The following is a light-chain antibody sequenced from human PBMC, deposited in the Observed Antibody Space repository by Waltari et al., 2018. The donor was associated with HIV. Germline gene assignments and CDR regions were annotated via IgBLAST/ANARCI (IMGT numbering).Light chain of an antibody. CDR2: DVT. CDR3: TSFTSSSAWL. Sequence: QSALPHPASVSGSLGQSIPFSCTGTSSALGCYAYVSWYQQRPGKAPQIIIFDVTNRPSGVSDRFSGSKSGNTASLTISGLQAEDEADYYCTSFTSSSAWLFGGGTKLTVL. J-gene: IGLJ3*02. CDR1: SSALGCYAY. V-gene: IGLV2-14*03.